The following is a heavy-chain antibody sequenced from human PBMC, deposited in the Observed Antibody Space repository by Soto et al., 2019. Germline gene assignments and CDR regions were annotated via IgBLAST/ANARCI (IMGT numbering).Heavy chain of an antibody. CDR1: GGSVNSDNCY. Sequence: PSETLSLTCNVSGGSVNSDNCYWTWVRQPPGKGLGWIGNIHNSGTTNYNPSLQNRVTISIDTSKNQYSLKLTSVTAADAALYYCARDIRGFSRALDYWGRGTPVTVSS. D-gene: IGHD5-18*01. J-gene: IGHJ4*02. CDR2: IHNSGTT. V-gene: IGHV4-61*01. CDR3: ARDIRGFSRALDY.